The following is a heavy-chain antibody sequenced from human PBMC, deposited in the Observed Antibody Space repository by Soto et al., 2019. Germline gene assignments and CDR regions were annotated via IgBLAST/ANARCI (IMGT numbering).Heavy chain of an antibody. V-gene: IGHV1-18*01. D-gene: IGHD6-13*01. CDR1: GYTFTSYD. CDR3: ARVGSSWAFDY. Sequence: QVQLVQSGAEVKKPGASVKVSCRASGYTFTSYDISWVRQAPGQGLECMGWISSYNGNTNYAQKLHGRVTMTTDTSTSTVYMELRSLRSDDTAVYYCARVGSSWAFDYWGQGTLVTVSS. J-gene: IGHJ4*02. CDR2: ISSYNGNT.